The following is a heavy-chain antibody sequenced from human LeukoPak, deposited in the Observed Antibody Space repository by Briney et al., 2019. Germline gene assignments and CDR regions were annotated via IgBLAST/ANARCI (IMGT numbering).Heavy chain of an antibody. CDR1: GGTFSSSP. V-gene: IGHV1-69*17. Sequence: SVKVSCKASGGTFSSSPISWVRQAPGQGLEWTGGIIPIFDIPNYAQRFQGRVTITADKSTSTAYMELSSLRSDDTAVYYCATVTVTTTTELYFYDFWGQGTLVTVSS. D-gene: IGHD4-17*01. J-gene: IGHJ4*02. CDR3: ATVTVTTTTELYFYDF. CDR2: IIPIFDIP.